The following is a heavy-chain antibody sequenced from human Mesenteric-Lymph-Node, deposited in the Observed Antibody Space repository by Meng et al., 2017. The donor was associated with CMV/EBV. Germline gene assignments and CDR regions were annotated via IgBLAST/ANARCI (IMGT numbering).Heavy chain of an antibody. V-gene: IGHV3-30-3*01. J-gene: IGHJ4*02. CDR3: ARALDHYNSGDYWGK. D-gene: IGHD3-22*01. CDR2: ISYDGSNK. CDR1: GFTFSSYA. Sequence: GGSLRLSCAASGFTFSSYAMHWVRQAPGKGLEWVAVISYDGSNKYYADSVKGRFTISRDNFKNTVYLQMDSLRVEDTALYYCARALDHYNSGDYWGKWGQGTQVTVSS.